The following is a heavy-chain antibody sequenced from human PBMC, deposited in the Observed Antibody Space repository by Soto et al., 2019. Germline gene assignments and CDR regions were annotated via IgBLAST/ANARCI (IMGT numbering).Heavy chain of an antibody. CDR3: AREGGLWLPAYYFDY. CDR2: IKQDGSEK. CDR1: GFTFSSYW. D-gene: IGHD5-18*01. V-gene: IGHV3-7*01. Sequence: PGGSLRLSCAASGFTFSSYWMSWVRQAPGKGLEWVANIKQDGSEKYYVDSVKGRFTISRDNAKNSLYLQMNSLRAEDTAVYYCAREGGLWLPAYYFDYWGQGTLVTSPQ. J-gene: IGHJ4*02.